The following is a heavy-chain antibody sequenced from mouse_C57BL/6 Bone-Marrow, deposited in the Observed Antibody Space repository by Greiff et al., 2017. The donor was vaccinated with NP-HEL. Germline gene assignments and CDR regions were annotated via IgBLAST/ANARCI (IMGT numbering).Heavy chain of an antibody. CDR1: GFSLTSYG. CDR3: AKNPYDSQYYYAMDY. Sequence: QVQLQQSGPGLVQPSQRLSITCTVSGFSLTSYGVHWVRQSPGKGLEWLGVIWRGGSTDYNAAFMSRLSITKDNSKSQVFFKMNSLQADDTAIYYCAKNPYDSQYYYAMDYWGQGTSVTVSS. J-gene: IGHJ4*01. V-gene: IGHV2-5*01. CDR2: IWRGGST. D-gene: IGHD2-4*01.